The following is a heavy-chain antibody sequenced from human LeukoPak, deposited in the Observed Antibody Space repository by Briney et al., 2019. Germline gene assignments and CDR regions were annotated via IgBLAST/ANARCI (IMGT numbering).Heavy chain of an antibody. D-gene: IGHD2-2*01. CDR3: ARQAATQDIVVVPAASLFDY. V-gene: IGHV4-59*08. Sequence: SETLSLTCAVYGGSFSDYYWSWIRQPPGKGLEWIGYIYYSGSTNYNPSLKSRVTISVDTSKNQFSLKLSSVTAADTAVYYCARQAATQDIVVVPAASLFDYWGQGTLVTVSS. CDR2: IYYSGST. J-gene: IGHJ4*02. CDR1: GGSFSDYY.